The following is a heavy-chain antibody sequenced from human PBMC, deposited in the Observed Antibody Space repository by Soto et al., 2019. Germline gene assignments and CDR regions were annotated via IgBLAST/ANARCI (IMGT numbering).Heavy chain of an antibody. D-gene: IGHD6-19*01. Sequence: PGESLKISCKGSGYSFTSYWIGWVRQMPGKGLEWMGIIYPGDSDTRYSPSFQGQVTISADKSISTAYLQWSSLKASDTAMYYCARHDSSGWYLGAFDIWGQGTMVTVSS. J-gene: IGHJ3*02. CDR2: IYPGDSDT. V-gene: IGHV5-51*01. CDR3: ARHDSSGWYLGAFDI. CDR1: GYSFTSYW.